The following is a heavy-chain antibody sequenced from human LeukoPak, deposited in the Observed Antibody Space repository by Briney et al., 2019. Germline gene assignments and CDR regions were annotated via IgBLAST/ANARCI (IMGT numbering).Heavy chain of an antibody. CDR2: IYYSGST. V-gene: IGHV4-39*01. CDR3: ARQGRVPAAIGR. D-gene: IGHD2-2*02. Sequence: SETLSLTCTVSGGSISSSSYYWGWIRQPPGKGLEWIGGIYYSGSTYYNPSLKSRVTISVDTSKNQFSLKLSSVTAADTAVYYCARQGRVPAAIGRRGQGTLVTVSS. CDR1: GGSISSSSYY. J-gene: IGHJ4*02.